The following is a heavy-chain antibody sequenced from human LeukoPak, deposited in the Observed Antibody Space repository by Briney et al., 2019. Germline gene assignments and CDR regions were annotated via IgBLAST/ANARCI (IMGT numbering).Heavy chain of an antibody. CDR2: ISGSGGST. CDR1: GFTFSSYA. D-gene: IGHD2-2*01. CDR3: TTDPEVLGYCSSTSCSPFDY. Sequence: GGSLRLSCAASGFTFSSYAMSWVRQAPGKGLEWVSAISGSGGSTYYADSVKGRFTISRDNSKNTLYLQMNSLRAEDTAVYYCTTDPEVLGYCSSTSCSPFDYWGQGTLVTVSS. V-gene: IGHV3-23*01. J-gene: IGHJ4*02.